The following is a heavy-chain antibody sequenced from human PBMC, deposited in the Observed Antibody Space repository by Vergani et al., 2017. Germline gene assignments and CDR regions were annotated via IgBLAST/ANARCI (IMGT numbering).Heavy chain of an antibody. CDR2: MSSGDSI. CDR1: GFTFSYHY. J-gene: IGHJ6*02. CDR3: ARETDTGSSVPYNYYAMDV. Sequence: QVQLVESGGGLVKPGGSLRLSCSASGFTFSYHYMGYVRQAPGKGLEWISYMSSGDSIYYADSVKGRFTVSRDNTKNTLYLQMNSLRAGDTAVYYCARETDTGSSVPYNYYAMDVWGQGTTVSVSS. V-gene: IGHV3-11*04. D-gene: IGHD3-9*01.